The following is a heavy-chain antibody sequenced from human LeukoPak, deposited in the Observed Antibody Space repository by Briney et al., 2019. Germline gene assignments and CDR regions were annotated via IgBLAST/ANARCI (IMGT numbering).Heavy chain of an antibody. Sequence: PGGSLRLSCAASGFTFSSYTMNWVRQAPGKGLEWVSSISTSSIYIYYADSVKGRFIISRDNAKNSLYLQMNSLRAEDTAVYYCARLGLGPAAIFAGDDAFDIWGQGTMVTVSS. J-gene: IGHJ3*02. D-gene: IGHD2-2*01. CDR1: GFTFSSYT. CDR2: ISTSSIYI. V-gene: IGHV3-21*01. CDR3: ARLGLGPAAIFAGDDAFDI.